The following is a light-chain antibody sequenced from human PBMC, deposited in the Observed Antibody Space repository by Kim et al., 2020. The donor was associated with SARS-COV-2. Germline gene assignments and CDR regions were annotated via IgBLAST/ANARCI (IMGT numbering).Light chain of an antibody. CDR2: HDD. Sequence: SYELTQPPSVSVSHGQTANITCSGDKLGSKYACWYQQKPGQSPVVVIYHDDKRPSGIPERFSGSNSGDTATLTISGTQPMDEADYYCQAWDSTNNYVFGTGTKVTVL. V-gene: IGLV3-1*01. CDR3: QAWDSTNNYV. CDR1: KLGSKY. J-gene: IGLJ1*01.